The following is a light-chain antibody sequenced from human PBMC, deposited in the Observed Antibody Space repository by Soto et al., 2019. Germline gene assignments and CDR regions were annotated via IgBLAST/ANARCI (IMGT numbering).Light chain of an antibody. CDR2: DAS. CDR1: QSVSSY. Sequence: EIVLTQSPATLSLSPGERATLSCRASQSVSSYLAWYQQKPGQAPRLLIYDASNRATGIPARFSGSGSGTDFTLTISSLEPEDFATYYCQQYNSSPYTFGQGTKLEIK. V-gene: IGKV3-11*01. CDR3: QQYNSSPYT. J-gene: IGKJ2*01.